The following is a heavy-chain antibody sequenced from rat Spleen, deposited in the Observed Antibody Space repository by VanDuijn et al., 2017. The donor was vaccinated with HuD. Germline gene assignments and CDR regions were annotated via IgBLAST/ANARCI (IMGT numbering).Heavy chain of an antibody. CDR2: ISIGGNTA. CDR1: GFTFSNYY. CDR3: TRGGYFRY. Sequence: EVELVESGGGLVQPGRSLKLSCVASGFTFSNYYMAWVRQAPTKGLEWVAYISIGGNTAFYRDSVKGRFTISRDDAKRTLYLQMDSLRSEDTATYYCTRGGYFRYWGLGVMVTVSS. J-gene: IGHJ2*01. D-gene: IGHD1-1*01. V-gene: IGHV5-27*01.